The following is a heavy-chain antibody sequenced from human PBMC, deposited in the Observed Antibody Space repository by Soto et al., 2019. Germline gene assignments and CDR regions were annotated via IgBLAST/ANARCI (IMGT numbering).Heavy chain of an antibody. V-gene: IGHV3-33*03. CDR3: ARWGCSGSNCNLNQRSFDL. CDR2: IWYDGSNK. CDR1: GFIFNAYG. Sequence: GGSLSLSYAASGFIFNAYGLHWVRQAPGKGLEWVAVIWYDGSNKYYADSVKGRFTFSRDNSKNTMSLQMNSLRVEDTAVYYCARWGCSGSNCNLNQRSFDLWGQGTLVTVSS. J-gene: IGHJ4*02. D-gene: IGHD2-15*01.